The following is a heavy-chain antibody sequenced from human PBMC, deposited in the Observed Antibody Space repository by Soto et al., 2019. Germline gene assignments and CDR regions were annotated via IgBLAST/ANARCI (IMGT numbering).Heavy chain of an antibody. Sequence: TVSGGSISSYYWSWIRQPPGKGLEWIGYIYYSGSTNYNPSLKSRVTISVDTSKNQFSLKLSSVTAADTAVYYCARDDAQYSSSWYRNYGMGAWGRGTRVAVAS. CDR1: GGSISSYY. J-gene: IGHJ6*02. CDR2: IYYSGST. CDR3: ARDDAQYSSSWYRNYGMGA. V-gene: IGHV4-59*01. D-gene: IGHD6-13*01.